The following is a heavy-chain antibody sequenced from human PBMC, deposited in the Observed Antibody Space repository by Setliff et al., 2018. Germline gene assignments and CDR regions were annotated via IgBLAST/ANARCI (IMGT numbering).Heavy chain of an antibody. V-gene: IGHV4-39*01. CDR3: ARTGTYRYFDY. Sequence: SETLSLPCTVSGASISSGTYYWAWIRQPPGKGQEWIGRIHYRGTTYSNASLASRLTISVDTAKNQFSLKLTSVTAADTAVYDCARTGTYRYFDYWGQGTRVTVSS. D-gene: IGHD1-1*01. CDR2: IHYRGTT. CDR1: GASISSGTYY. J-gene: IGHJ4*02.